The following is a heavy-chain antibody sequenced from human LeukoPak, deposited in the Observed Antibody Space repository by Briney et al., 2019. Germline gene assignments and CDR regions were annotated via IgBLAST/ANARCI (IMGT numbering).Heavy chain of an antibody. Sequence: SVKVSCKASGGTFSSYAISWVRQAPGQGLEWMGGIIPIFGTANYAQKFQGRVTITADESTSTAYMELSSLRSEDTAVYYCARDIPSGYDYSNYREEAFDIWGQGTLVTVSS. D-gene: IGHD4-11*01. J-gene: IGHJ3*02. V-gene: IGHV1-69*13. CDR1: GGTFSSYA. CDR2: IIPIFGTA. CDR3: ARDIPSGYDYSNYREEAFDI.